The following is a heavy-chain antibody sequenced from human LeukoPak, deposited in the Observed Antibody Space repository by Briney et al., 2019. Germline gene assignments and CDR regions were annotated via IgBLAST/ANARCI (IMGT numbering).Heavy chain of an antibody. CDR2: IYYSEST. CDR3: ARGGAGNWFDP. J-gene: IGHJ5*02. CDR1: GGSISSNTYY. V-gene: IGHV4-39*01. Sequence: SETLSLTCTVSGGSISSNTYYWGWLRQPPGKGLEWIGSIYYSESTYYHPTLKSRVTISVDTSKNQFSLKLSSVTAADTAVYYCARGGAGNWFDPWGQGTLVTVSS.